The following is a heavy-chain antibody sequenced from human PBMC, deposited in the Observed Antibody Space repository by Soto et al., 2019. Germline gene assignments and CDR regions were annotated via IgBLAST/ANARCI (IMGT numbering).Heavy chain of an antibody. CDR2: MDPNSGST. V-gene: IGHV1-8*01. J-gene: IGHJ6*02. Sequence: ASMQVAFKASLYTFTTYDINWLRQAPVQGLEWLGWMDPNSGSTGYAQNFQGRITMTRNISRNTAHMELSSLQSEDTAVCYCARERKFDFWRKGLDVWGQGTTVTVSS. CDR3: ARERKFDFWRKGLDV. D-gene: IGHD3-3*01. CDR1: LYTFTTYD.